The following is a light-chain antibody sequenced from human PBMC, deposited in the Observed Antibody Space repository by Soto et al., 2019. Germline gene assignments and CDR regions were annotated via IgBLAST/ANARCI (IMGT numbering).Light chain of an antibody. J-gene: IGKJ3*01. V-gene: IGKV1-27*01. CDR3: QEYYSPPFT. CDR1: QGISSS. CDR2: AAS. Sequence: DIQMTQSPSSLSASVGDRVTITCRASQGISSSLAWYQHKPGKVPELLIYAASTLRSGVPSRFSGSGSGTDFTLTISSLQPEDVATYYCQEYYSPPFTFGPGTKVNFK.